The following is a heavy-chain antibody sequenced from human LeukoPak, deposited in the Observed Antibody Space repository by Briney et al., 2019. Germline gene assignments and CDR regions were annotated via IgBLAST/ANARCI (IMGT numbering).Heavy chain of an antibody. V-gene: IGHV3-48*04. CDR1: GFTFSSYS. J-gene: IGHJ3*02. D-gene: IGHD1-20*01. CDR3: AREEYNWNDADDAFDI. Sequence: PGGSLRLSCAASGFTFSSYSMNWVRKAPGKGLEWVSYISSSSSTIYYADSVKGRFTISRDNAKNSLYLQMNSPRAEDTAVYYCAREEYNWNDADDAFDIWGQGTMVTVSS. CDR2: ISSSSSTI.